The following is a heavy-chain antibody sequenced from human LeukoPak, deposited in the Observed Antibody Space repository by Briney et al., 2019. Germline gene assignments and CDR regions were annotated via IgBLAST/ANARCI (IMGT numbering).Heavy chain of an antibody. V-gene: IGHV4-31*03. CDR3: ARDYPYMSGRYMDV. CDR1: GGSISSGGYY. Sequence: PSQTLSLTCTVSGGSISSGGYYWSWIRQHPGKGLGWIGYIYYSGSTYYNPSLKSRVTISVDTSKNQFSLKLSSVTAADTAVYYCARDYPYMSGRYMDVWGKGTTVTVSS. CDR2: IYYSGST. J-gene: IGHJ6*03. D-gene: IGHD3-10*02.